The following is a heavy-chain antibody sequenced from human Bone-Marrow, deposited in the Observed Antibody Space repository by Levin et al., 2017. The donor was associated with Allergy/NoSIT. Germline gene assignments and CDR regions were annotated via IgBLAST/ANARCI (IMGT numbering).Heavy chain of an antibody. J-gene: IGHJ4*02. D-gene: IGHD3-3*01. V-gene: IGHV3-48*03. Sequence: PGESLKISCAASGLSFSSYEMNWVRQAPGKGLEWVSYISSSGSTIYYADSVKGRFTISRDNAKNSLYLQMNSLRAEDTAVYYCARQLGNFWSGYNYFDYWGQGTLVTVSS. CDR1: GLSFSSYE. CDR3: ARQLGNFWSGYNYFDY. CDR2: ISSSGSTI.